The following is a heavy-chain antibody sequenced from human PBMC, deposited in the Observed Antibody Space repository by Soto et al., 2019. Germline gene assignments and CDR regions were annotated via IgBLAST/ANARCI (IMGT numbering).Heavy chain of an antibody. CDR2: IVVGSGNT. D-gene: IGHD3-22*01. V-gene: IGHV1-58*02. CDR1: GYTFTSYD. J-gene: IGHJ4*02. Sequence: GASVKVSCKASGYTFTSYDINWVRQARGQRLEWIGWIVVGSGNTNYAQKFQERVTITRDMSTSTAYMELSSLRSEDTAVYYCAADYYDSSGYHDYWGQGTLVTVSS. CDR3: AADYYDSSGYHDY.